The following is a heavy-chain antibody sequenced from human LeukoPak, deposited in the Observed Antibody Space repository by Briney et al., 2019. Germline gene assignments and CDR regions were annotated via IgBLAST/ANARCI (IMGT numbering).Heavy chain of an antibody. CDR2: ISGSDGST. CDR3: AKEVYYGSGSYPGFDY. V-gene: IGHV3-23*01. Sequence: PGASLRLSCAASGFTFRTYAMSWVRQAPGKGLEWVSAISGSDGSTYYADSVKGRFTISRDNSQNTLYLQMNSLRAEDTAVYYCAKEVYYGSGSYPGFDYWGQGTLVTVSS. J-gene: IGHJ4*02. D-gene: IGHD3-10*01. CDR1: GFTFRTYA.